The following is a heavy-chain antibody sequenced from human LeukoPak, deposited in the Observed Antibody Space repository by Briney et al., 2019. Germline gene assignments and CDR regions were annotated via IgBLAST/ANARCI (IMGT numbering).Heavy chain of an antibody. CDR3: ARGPGDFDASDI. J-gene: IGHJ3*02. CDR2: VKENGNEQ. Sequence: GGSLRLSCAASGFTFSSYAMHWVRQAPGKGPEWVAHVKENGNEQYYADSVEGRFTISRDNVKRSLFLQMNNLRVEDTAVYYCARGPGDFDASDIWGQGTMVTVSS. D-gene: IGHD1-26*01. V-gene: IGHV3-7*01. CDR1: GFTFSSYA.